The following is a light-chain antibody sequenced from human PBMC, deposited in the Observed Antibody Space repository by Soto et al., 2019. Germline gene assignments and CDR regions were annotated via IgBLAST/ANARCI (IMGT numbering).Light chain of an antibody. J-gene: IGKJ3*01. CDR1: QGISSY. V-gene: IGKV1-8*01. CDR3: QQRSNWPPT. Sequence: AIRMTPSPSSLSASTGDRVTLTCRASQGISSYLAWYQQKPGKAPKLLIYAASTLQSGVPSRFSGSGSGTDFTLTISCLQSEDFAVYYCQQRSNWPPTFGPGTKVDIK. CDR2: AAS.